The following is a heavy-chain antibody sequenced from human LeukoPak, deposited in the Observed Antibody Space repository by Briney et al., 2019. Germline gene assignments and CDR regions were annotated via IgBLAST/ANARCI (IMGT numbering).Heavy chain of an antibody. CDR2: ISSSSSTI. V-gene: IGHV3-11*04. CDR3: ARTTYYYDSSGYSSPSFDY. D-gene: IGHD3-22*01. J-gene: IGHJ4*02. CDR1: GFTFSDYY. Sequence: GGSLRLSCAASGFTFSDYYMSWIRQAPGKGLEWVSYISSSSSTIYYADSVKGRFTISRDNAKNSLYLQMNSLRAEDTAVYYCARTTYYYDSSGYSSPSFDYWGQGTLVTVSS.